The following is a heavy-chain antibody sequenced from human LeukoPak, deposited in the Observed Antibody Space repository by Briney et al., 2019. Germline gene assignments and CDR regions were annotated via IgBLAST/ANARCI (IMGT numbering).Heavy chain of an antibody. J-gene: IGHJ5*02. Sequence: GESLKISCKGSGYSFTSYWIGWVRQMPGKGLEWMGIIYPGDSDTRYSPSFQGQVTISADKSISTAYLQWSSLKASDTAMYYCAREYYYGSGSSYSWFDPWGQGTLVTVSS. CDR1: GYSFTSYW. CDR2: IYPGDSDT. V-gene: IGHV5-51*01. CDR3: AREYYYGSGSSYSWFDP. D-gene: IGHD3-10*01.